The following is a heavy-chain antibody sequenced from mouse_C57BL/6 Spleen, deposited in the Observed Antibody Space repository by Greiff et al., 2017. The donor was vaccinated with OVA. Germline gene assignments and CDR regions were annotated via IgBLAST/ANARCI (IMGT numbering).Heavy chain of an antibody. Sequence: QVQLQQPGAELVKPGASVKLSCKASGYTFTSYWMQWVKQRPGQGLEWIGEIDPSDSYTNYNQKFKGKATLTVDTSSSTAYMQLSSLTSEDSAVYYCARRGIGRYYAMDYWGQGTSVTVSS. CDR2: IDPSDSYT. J-gene: IGHJ4*01. CDR3: ARRGIGRYYAMDY. V-gene: IGHV1-50*01. CDR1: GYTFTSYW.